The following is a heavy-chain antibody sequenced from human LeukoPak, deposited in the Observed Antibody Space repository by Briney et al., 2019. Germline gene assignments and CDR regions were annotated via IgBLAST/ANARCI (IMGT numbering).Heavy chain of an antibody. Sequence: ASVKVSCKASGYTFTSYGISWVRQAPGQGLEWMGWINPNSGGTNYAQKFQGRVTMTEDTSTDTAYMELSSLRSEDTAVYYCATDLPAALKYYGMDVWGQGTTVTVSS. D-gene: IGHD2-2*01. CDR3: ATDLPAALKYYGMDV. CDR1: GYTFTSYG. CDR2: INPNSGGT. V-gene: IGHV1-18*01. J-gene: IGHJ6*02.